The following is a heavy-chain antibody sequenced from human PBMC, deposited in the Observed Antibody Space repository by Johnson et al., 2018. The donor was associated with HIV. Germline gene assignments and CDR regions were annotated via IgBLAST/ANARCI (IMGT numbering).Heavy chain of an antibody. CDR2: ISYDGSKK. D-gene: IGHD1-14*01. V-gene: IGHV3-30*18. CDR1: GFTFSSYA. J-gene: IGHJ3*02. CDR3: AKIRTSGTGDAFDI. Sequence: QVQLVESGGGVVQPGRSLRLSCAASGFTFSSYAMHWVRQAPGKGLEWVAVISYDGSKKYYPDSVKGRFTISRDNSKNTLYLQIDSLRAEDTAVYYCAKIRTSGTGDAFDIWGQGTMVTVSS.